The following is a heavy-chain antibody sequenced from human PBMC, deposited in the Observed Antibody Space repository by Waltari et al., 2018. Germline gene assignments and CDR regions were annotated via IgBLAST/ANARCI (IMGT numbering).Heavy chain of an antibody. CDR1: GGSISSSSYY. J-gene: IGHJ3*02. D-gene: IGHD3-22*01. CDR2: IYYSGST. V-gene: IGHV4-39*01. CDR3: ATITMIVVVIPFDAFDI. Sequence: QLQLQESGPGLVKPSETLSLTCTVSGGSISSSSYYWGWIRQPPGKGLEWIGSIYYSGSTYYNPSLKGRVTISVDTSKNQFSLKLSSVTAADTAVYYCATITMIVVVIPFDAFDIWGQGTMVTVSS.